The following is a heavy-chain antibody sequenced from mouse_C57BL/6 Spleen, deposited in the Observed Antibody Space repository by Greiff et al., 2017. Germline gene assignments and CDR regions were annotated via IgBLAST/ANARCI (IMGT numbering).Heavy chain of an antibody. D-gene: IGHD1-1*01. CDR3: ARSPDYYGSSYRYFDV. CDR1: GYAFSSSW. CDR2: IYPGDGDT. J-gene: IGHJ1*03. V-gene: IGHV1-82*01. Sequence: VKLQQSGPELVKPGASVKISCKASGYAFSSSWMNWVKQRPGKGLEWIGRIYPGDGDTNYNGKFKGKATLTADKSSSTAYMQLSSLTSEDSAVYFCARSPDYYGSSYRYFDVWGTGTTVTVSS.